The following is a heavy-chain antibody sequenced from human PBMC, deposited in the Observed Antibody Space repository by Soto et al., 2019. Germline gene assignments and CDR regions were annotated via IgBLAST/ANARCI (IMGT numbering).Heavy chain of an antibody. J-gene: IGHJ4*02. CDR1: GGLFSSFA. Sequence: GASVKVSCKDSGGLFSSFAISWVRQAPGQGLEWLGGIIPVFGTTNYAENFQDRVTITADESTNTAYMELSSLTSGDTAIYYCARGGSPYVWFNEFWGQGTLVTVSS. CDR2: IIPVFGTT. CDR3: ARGGSPYVWFNEF. V-gene: IGHV1-69*13. D-gene: IGHD3-16*01.